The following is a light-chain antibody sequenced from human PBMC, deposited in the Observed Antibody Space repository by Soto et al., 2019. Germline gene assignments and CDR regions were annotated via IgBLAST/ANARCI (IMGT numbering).Light chain of an antibody. CDR1: QSLLKRNGYNC. V-gene: IGKV2-28*01. CDR2: LGS. J-gene: IGKJ1*01. CDR3: MQSLQTPLT. Sequence: DIVMTQSPLSLPVTPGEPASISCRSSQSLLKRNGYNCLEWYLQKPGQSPQLLIYLGSNRASGVPDRFSGSGSGTDFTLKISRVEAEDVGVYFCMQSLQTPLTFGQGTKVDIK.